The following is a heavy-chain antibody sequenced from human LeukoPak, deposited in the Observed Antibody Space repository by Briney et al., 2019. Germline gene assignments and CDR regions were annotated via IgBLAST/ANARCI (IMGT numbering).Heavy chain of an antibody. J-gene: IGHJ4*02. D-gene: IGHD3-10*01. V-gene: IGHV1-2*02. CDR2: INPNSGGT. CDR3: ARAIDYGSGSYLLDY. CDR1: GYTFTGYY. Sequence: ASVKVSCKASGYTFTGYYMHWVRQAPGQELEWMGGINPNSGGTNYPQKFQGRVTMTRDTSISTAYMELSRLRSDDTAVYYCARAIDYGSGSYLLDYWGQGTLVTVSS.